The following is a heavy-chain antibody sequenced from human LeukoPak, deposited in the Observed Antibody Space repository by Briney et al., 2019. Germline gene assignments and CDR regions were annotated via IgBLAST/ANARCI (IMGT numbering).Heavy chain of an antibody. V-gene: IGHV4-34*01. J-gene: IGHJ5*02. CDR2: INHSGST. Sequence: PSETLSLTCAVYGGSFSGYYWSWIRQPPGKGLEWIGEINHSGSTNYNPSLKGRVTISVDTSKNQFSLKLSSVTAADTAVYYCARGRSRYCSGGSCYSGSWFDPWGQGTLVTVSS. D-gene: IGHD2-15*01. CDR1: GGSFSGYY. CDR3: ARGRSRYCSGGSCYSGSWFDP.